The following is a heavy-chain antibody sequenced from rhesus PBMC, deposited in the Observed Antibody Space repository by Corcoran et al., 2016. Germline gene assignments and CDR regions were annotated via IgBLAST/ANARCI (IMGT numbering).Heavy chain of an antibody. Sequence: QVKLQESGPGLVKPSEILSLTCAVSGGAISVYYYNWIRQAPGTGLDWIGYIGASNGSTNYNPSLKSRVNISTDTSKNQFSLNLNSVTAADTAVYYCAGFSGWYCSLDVWGRGLLVTVSS. J-gene: IGHJ5-2*02. CDR2: IGASNGST. CDR1: GGAISVYY. V-gene: IGHV4-165*02. D-gene: IGHD6-31*01. CDR3: AGFSGWYCSLDV.